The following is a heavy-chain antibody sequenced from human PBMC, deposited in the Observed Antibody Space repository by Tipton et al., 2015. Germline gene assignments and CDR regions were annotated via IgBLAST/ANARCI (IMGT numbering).Heavy chain of an antibody. Sequence: TLSLTCAVYGGSFSGYYWNWIRQPPGKGLEWIGEINHSGGPNYTPSLKSRVTISVDTSKTQFSLKMSSVTASDTAVYYCARDLEHGMDVWGQGTTVTVSS. J-gene: IGHJ6*02. CDR1: GGSFSGYY. CDR2: INHSGGP. D-gene: IGHD5-24*01. CDR3: ARDLEHGMDV. V-gene: IGHV4-34*01.